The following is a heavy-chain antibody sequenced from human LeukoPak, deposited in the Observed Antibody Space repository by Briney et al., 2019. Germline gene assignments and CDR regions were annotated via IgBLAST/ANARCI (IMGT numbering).Heavy chain of an antibody. V-gene: IGHV4-34*01. J-gene: IGHJ4*02. CDR3: AREDYGEQNFDY. CDR2: INHSGST. Sequence: SETLSLTCAVYGGSFSGYYWSWIRQPPGKGLEWIGEINHSGSTNDNPALKGRVTISVDTSKNQFSLKLSSVTATDTAVYYCAREDYGEQNFDYWGQGTLVTVSS. CDR1: GGSFSGYY. D-gene: IGHD4-17*01.